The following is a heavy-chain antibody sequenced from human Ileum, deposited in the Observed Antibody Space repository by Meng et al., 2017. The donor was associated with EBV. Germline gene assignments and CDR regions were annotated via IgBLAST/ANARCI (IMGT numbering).Heavy chain of an antibody. J-gene: IGHJ4*02. Sequence: QVQPLPSVPEVMKPGASVKVSCKAADYTFMGYGVSWVRQAPGQGLEWMAWLGAHDGDTSHAPKFQGRVTVSADRPTATAYMELRSLRSDDTAVYYCARGPPGRSYSDYWGQGTLVTVSS. CDR3: ARGPPGRSYSDY. CDR1: DYTFMGYG. D-gene: IGHD3-10*01. CDR2: LGAHDGDT. V-gene: IGHV1-18*01.